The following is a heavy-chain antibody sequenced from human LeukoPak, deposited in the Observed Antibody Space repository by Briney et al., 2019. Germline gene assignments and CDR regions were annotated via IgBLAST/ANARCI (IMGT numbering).Heavy chain of an antibody. CDR1: GYTLTELS. J-gene: IGHJ4*02. D-gene: IGHD3-22*01. V-gene: IGHV1-24*01. CDR3: AKEIDTSGYSPFDY. CDR2: FDPEDGET. Sequence: GASVKVSCKVSGYTLTELSMHWVRQAPGKGLEWMGGFDPEDGETIYAQKFQGRVTMTEDTSTDTAYMELSSLRSEDTAVYYCAKEIDTSGYSPFDYWGQGTLVTVSS.